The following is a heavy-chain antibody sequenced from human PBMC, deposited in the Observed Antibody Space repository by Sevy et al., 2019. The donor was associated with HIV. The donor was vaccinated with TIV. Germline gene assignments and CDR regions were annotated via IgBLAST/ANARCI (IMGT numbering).Heavy chain of an antibody. CDR1: GFTFSSYS. Sequence: GSLRLSCAASGFTFSSYSMNWVRQAPGKGLEWVSSISSSSSYIYYADSVKGRFTISRDNAKNSLYLQMNSLRAEDTAVYYCARCITMVRGKHYGMDVWGQGTTVTVSS. V-gene: IGHV3-21*01. D-gene: IGHD3-10*01. J-gene: IGHJ6*02. CDR3: ARCITMVRGKHYGMDV. CDR2: ISSSSSYI.